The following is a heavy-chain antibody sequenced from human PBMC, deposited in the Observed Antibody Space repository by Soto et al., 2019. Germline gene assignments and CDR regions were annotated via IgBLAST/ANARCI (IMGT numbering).Heavy chain of an antibody. V-gene: IGHV3-7*03. CDR1: GFIFSNYW. CDR2: LNRGGSEK. D-gene: IGHD1-26*01. Sequence: EVQLVESGGGLVQPGGSLRLSCAASGFIFSNYWMTWVRQAPGKGLEWVANLNRGGSEKYYVDSVKGRFTISRDNAQNSLYPQMSSLRAEDTALYYCVRGDLMWGGPGARVTVSS. CDR3: VRGDLMW. J-gene: IGHJ4*03.